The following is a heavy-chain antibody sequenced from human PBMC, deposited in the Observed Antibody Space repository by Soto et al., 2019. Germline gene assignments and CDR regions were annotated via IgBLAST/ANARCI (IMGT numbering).Heavy chain of an antibody. J-gene: IGHJ5*02. CDR3: TPAVPHRSSLFWFAP. CDR1: GFPFINAW. CDR2: IKSKTDGGAI. D-gene: IGHD6-6*01. Sequence: GGSLRIYCAASGFPFINAWMTWVRQAPGKGLEWVGRIKSKTDGGAIDYGAPVKNRFTISRDDSKKTLYLQIHSLKTDDTAVYYCTPAVPHRSSLFWFAPWGQGTLVPVSS. V-gene: IGHV3-15*01.